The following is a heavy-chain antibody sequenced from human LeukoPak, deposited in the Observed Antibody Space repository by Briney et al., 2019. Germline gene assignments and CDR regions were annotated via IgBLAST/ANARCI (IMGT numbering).Heavy chain of an antibody. J-gene: IGHJ4*02. V-gene: IGHV4-39*01. CDR3: ARRDSSGVVPRWDY. CDR2: IYYSGST. Sequence: SETLSLTCTVSGGAIITSSYYWGWIRQPPGKGLEWIGSIYYSGSTYYNSSLKSRVTMSVDTSKNQFSLKLSSVTAADTAVYYCARRDSSGVVPRWDYWGQGTLVTVSS. D-gene: IGHD6-19*01. CDR1: GGAIITSSYY.